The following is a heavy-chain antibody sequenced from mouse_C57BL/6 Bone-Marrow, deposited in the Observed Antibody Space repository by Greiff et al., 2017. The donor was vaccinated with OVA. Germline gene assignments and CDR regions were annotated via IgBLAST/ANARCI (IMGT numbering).Heavy chain of an antibody. CDR1: GYTFTSYW. Sequence: VQLQQSGAELVKPGASVKMSCKASGYTFTSYWITWVKQRPGQGLEWIGDIYPGSGSTNYNEKFKSKATLTVDTSSSTAYMQLSSLTSEDSAVYYCAREGTGAYYFDYWGQGTTLTVSS. CDR3: AREGTGAYYFDY. V-gene: IGHV1-55*01. CDR2: IYPGSGST. D-gene: IGHD4-1*01. J-gene: IGHJ2*01.